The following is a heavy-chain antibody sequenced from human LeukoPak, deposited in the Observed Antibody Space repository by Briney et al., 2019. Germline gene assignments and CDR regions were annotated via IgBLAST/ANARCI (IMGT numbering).Heavy chain of an antibody. CDR1: GFTFDDYA. Sequence: GGSLRLSCAASGFTFDDYAMHWVRRAPGKGLEWVSGISWNSGSIGYADSVKGRFTISRDNAKNSLYLQMNSLRAEDTALYYCAKGQFFDYWGQGTLVTVSS. J-gene: IGHJ4*02. V-gene: IGHV3-9*01. CDR3: AKGQFFDY. CDR2: ISWNSGSI.